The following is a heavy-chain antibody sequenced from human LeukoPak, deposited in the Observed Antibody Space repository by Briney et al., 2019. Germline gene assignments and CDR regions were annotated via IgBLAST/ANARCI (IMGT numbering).Heavy chain of an antibody. D-gene: IGHD3-3*01. CDR3: ARVFPYYDFWSGPPDY. Sequence: GVSLRLSCAASGFTFSSYAMHWVRQAPGKGLEWVAVISYDGSNKYYADSVKGRFTISRDNSKNTLYLQMNSLRAEDTAVYYCARVFPYYDFWSGPPDYWGQGTLVTVSS. CDR1: GFTFSSYA. J-gene: IGHJ4*02. CDR2: ISYDGSNK. V-gene: IGHV3-30-3*01.